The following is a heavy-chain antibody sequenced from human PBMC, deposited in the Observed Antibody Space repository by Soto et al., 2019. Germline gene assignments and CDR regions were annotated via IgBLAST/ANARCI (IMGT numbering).Heavy chain of an antibody. Sequence: SLRLSCSASGFTFSSYGMHWVRQAPGKGLEWVAVISYDGSNKYYADSVKGRFTISRDNSKNTLYLQMNSLRAEDTAVYYCAKASRSGYYPHYYYGMDVWGQGTTVTVSS. CDR3: AKASRSGYYPHYYYGMDV. J-gene: IGHJ6*02. D-gene: IGHD3-3*01. V-gene: IGHV3-30*18. CDR2: ISYDGSNK. CDR1: GFTFSSYG.